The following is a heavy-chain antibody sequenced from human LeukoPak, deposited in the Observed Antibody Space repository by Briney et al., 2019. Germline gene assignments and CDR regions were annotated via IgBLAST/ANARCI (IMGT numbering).Heavy chain of an antibody. CDR2: ITGSGGST. V-gene: IGHV3-23*01. CDR3: AKQRSEVEVPAINS. Sequence: LSGGSLRLSCAASGFTFSSHAMSWVRQAPGKGLEWVSGITGSGGSTYNADSVKGRFTISRDNSKNTLYLQMDSLRAEDTAVYYCAKQRSEVEVPAINSWGQGTLVTVSS. D-gene: IGHD2-21*02. CDR1: GFTFSSHA. J-gene: IGHJ4*02.